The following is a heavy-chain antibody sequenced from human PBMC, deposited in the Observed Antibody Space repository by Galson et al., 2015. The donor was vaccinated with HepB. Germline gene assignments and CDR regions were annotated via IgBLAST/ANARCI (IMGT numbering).Heavy chain of an antibody. CDR1: GFTFDDYA. Sequence: SLRLSCAASGFTFDDYAMQWVRQAPGKGLEWVSGISWNSGRIGYADSVKGRFTISRDNAKNSLYLQMNSLRAEDTALYYCARRWEPEAHDPFDIWGQGTMVTVSS. CDR2: ISWNSGRI. V-gene: IGHV3-9*01. CDR3: ARRWEPEAHDPFDI. J-gene: IGHJ3*02. D-gene: IGHD1-26*01.